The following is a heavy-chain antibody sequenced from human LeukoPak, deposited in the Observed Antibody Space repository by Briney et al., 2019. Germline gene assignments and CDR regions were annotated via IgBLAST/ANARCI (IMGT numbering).Heavy chain of an antibody. Sequence: GGSLRLSCAASGFTFSSYAMSWVRQAPGKGLEWVSAISGSGGSTYYADSVKGRFTISRDNSKNTLYLQMNSLRAEDTAVYYCAKDPTVVVPAAERVNYYYYMDVWGKGTTVTVSS. CDR2: ISGSGGST. CDR1: GFTFSSYA. V-gene: IGHV3-23*01. CDR3: AKDPTVVVPAAERVNYYYYMDV. J-gene: IGHJ6*03. D-gene: IGHD2-2*01.